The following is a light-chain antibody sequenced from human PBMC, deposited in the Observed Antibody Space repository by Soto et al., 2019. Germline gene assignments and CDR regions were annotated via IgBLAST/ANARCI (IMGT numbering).Light chain of an antibody. CDR1: QTISSW. J-gene: IGKJ1*01. CDR3: QHYNSYSEA. Sequence: IEVTQSPSSLAASLGDRVTITCRASQTISSWLAWYQQKPGKAPKLLIYKASTLKSGVPSRFSGRGSGTEFTLTISSLQPDDFATYYCQHYNSYSEAFGQWTKVDIK. CDR2: KAS. V-gene: IGKV1-5*03.